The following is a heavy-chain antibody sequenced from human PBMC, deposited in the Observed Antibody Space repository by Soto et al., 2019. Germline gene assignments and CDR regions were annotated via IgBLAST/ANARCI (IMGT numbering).Heavy chain of an antibody. CDR3: TRDRMYYYDSSGYYYNDY. J-gene: IGHJ4*02. V-gene: IGHV3-49*04. CDR2: IRSKAYGGTT. D-gene: IGHD3-22*01. CDR1: GFTFGDYA. Sequence: GGSLRLSCTASGFTFGDYAMSWVRHAPGKGLEWVGFIRSKAYGGTTEYAASVKGRFTISRDDSKSIAYLQMNSLKTEDTAVYYCTRDRMYYYDSSGYYYNDYWGQGTLVTVSS.